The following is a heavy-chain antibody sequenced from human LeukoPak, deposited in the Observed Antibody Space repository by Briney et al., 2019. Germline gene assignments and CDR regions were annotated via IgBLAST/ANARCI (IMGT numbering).Heavy chain of an antibody. V-gene: IGHV5-51*01. D-gene: IGHD6-19*01. CDR2: IYPGDSDT. J-gene: IGHJ4*02. CDR1: GYTFTSQW. CDR3: ARHGKYSSGSHYFDS. Sequence: GESPEISCNGSGYTFTSQWIAWVRQMPGKGLEWMGIIYPGDSDTTYSPSFQCQVTISVDKSISTAYLRWSSLQASDTAIYYCARHGKYSSGSHYFDSWGQGTLVTVSS.